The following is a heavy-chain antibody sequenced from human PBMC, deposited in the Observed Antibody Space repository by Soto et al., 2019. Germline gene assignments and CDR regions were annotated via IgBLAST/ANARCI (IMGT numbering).Heavy chain of an antibody. CDR3: AKVGWESSGWSPSNLDV. Sequence: QVQLVQSGAEVKKPGSSVKVSCQASGGTFSSYAINWVRQAPGQGLEWMGGIIPVFGTTHYPQRFQGRVTITAEKSTGTAYLELSSLRSEYTAVYYCAKVGWESSGWSPSNLDVWGQGTAVTVSS. CDR2: IIPVFGTT. V-gene: IGHV1-69*06. J-gene: IGHJ6*02. CDR1: GGTFSSYA. D-gene: IGHD6-19*01.